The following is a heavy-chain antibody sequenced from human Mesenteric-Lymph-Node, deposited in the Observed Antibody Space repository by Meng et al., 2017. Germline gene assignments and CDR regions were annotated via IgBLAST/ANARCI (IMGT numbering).Heavy chain of an antibody. J-gene: IGHJ6*02. CDR1: GFTFSIYA. CDR2: IKEDGSAK. V-gene: IGHV3-7*01. D-gene: IGHD5-24*01. Sequence: GGSLRLSCAASGFTFSIYAMTWVRQAPGKGLEWVAGIKEDGSAKFYVDSVRGRFTTSKDNAKGSVFLEINSLRAEDTAVYYCARDNWYRMDVWGQGTTVTVSS. CDR3: ARDNWYRMDV.